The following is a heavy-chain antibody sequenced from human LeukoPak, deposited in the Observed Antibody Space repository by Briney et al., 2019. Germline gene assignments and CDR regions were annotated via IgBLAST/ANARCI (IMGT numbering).Heavy chain of an antibody. D-gene: IGHD6-13*01. V-gene: IGHV3-23*01. J-gene: IGHJ4*02. CDR2: MSGSGART. CDR1: GFTFSSYA. CDR3: AKEVAAAGY. Sequence: GGSLRLSCAASGFTFSSYAMSWVRQAPGKGLEWVSGMSGSGARTYYADSVQGRFTISRDNSKNTLYLQMNSLRAEDTAVYYCAKEVAAAGYWGQGTLVTVSS.